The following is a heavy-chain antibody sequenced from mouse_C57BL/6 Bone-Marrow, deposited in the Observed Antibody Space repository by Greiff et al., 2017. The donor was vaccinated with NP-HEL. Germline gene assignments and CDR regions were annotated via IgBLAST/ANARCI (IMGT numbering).Heavy chain of an antibody. D-gene: IGHD2-5*01. CDR1: GYTFTSYW. CDR3: AREGPYYSSPAWFAY. J-gene: IGHJ3*01. V-gene: IGHV1-64*01. CDR2: IHPNRGST. Sequence: QVQLQQPGAELVKPGASVKLSCKASGYTFTSYWMHWVKQRPGQGLEWIGMIHPNRGSTNYNEKFKSKATLTVDKSSSTAYMQLSSLTSEDSAVYYGAREGPYYSSPAWFAYWGQGTLVTVSA.